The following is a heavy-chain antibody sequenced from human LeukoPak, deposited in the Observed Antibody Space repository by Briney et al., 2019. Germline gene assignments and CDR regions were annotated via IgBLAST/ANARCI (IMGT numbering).Heavy chain of an antibody. Sequence: GGSLRLSCAASGFTFSSYGMHWVRQAPGKGLEWVAVISYDGSNKYYADSVKGRFTISRDNSKNTLYLQMNSLRAEDTAVYYCAKDNTAWVSDYWGQGTLVTVSS. V-gene: IGHV3-30*18. CDR2: ISYDGSNK. J-gene: IGHJ4*02. D-gene: IGHD1-26*01. CDR3: AKDNTAWVSDY. CDR1: GFTFSSYG.